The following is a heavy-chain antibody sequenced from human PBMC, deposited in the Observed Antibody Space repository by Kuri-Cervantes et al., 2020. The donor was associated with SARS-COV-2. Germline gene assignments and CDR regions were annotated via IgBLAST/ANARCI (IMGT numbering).Heavy chain of an antibody. J-gene: IGHJ6*03. CDR2: INPNSGGT. Sequence: ASVKVSCKASGYTFTGYYMHWVRQAPGQGLEWMGWINPNSGGTNYAQKFQGWVTMTRDTSISTAYMELSSLRSEDTAVYYCARVVRDLLWFNPDYYYYMDVWGKGTTVTVSS. CDR3: ARVVRDLLWFNPDYYYYMDV. V-gene: IGHV1-2*04. CDR1: GYTFTGYY. D-gene: IGHD3-10*01.